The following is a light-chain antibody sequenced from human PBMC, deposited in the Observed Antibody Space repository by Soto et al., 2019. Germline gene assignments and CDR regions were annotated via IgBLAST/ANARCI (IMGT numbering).Light chain of an antibody. J-gene: IGKJ1*01. CDR3: QQSSSTPWT. V-gene: IGKV1-39*01. CDR2: AAS. CDR1: QSISRN. Sequence: DIQMTQSPSSLSASVGDRVTVTCRASQSISRNLNWYQQKPGKAPKLLIYAASSLQSGVPSRFSGSGYGTEFTLTISSLQPEDFATYYCQQSSSTPWTFGQGTKVEI.